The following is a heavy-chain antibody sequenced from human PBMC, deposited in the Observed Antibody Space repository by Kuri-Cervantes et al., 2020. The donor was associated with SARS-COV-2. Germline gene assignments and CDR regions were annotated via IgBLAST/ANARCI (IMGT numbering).Heavy chain of an antibody. D-gene: IGHD3-22*01. V-gene: IGHV4-59*01. J-gene: IGHJ4*02. CDR2: ISDSGST. CDR3: ARVYYDSSGYYGVRYFDY. Sequence: SETLSLTCTVSGGSINSYYWSWIRQPPGKGLEWIGYISDSGSTKYSPSLKSRITMSVDTSKNEFSLKVNSVTDADTAVYYCARVYYDSSGYYGVRYFDYWGQGTLVTVSS. CDR1: GGSINSYY.